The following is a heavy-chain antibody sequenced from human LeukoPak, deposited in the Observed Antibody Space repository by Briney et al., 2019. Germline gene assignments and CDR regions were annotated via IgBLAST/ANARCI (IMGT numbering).Heavy chain of an antibody. CDR1: GFTFSSYA. V-gene: IGHV3-64*01. CDR3: AGGPSSSWEGEHFDY. J-gene: IGHJ4*02. D-gene: IGHD6-13*01. Sequence: GGSLRLSCAASGFTFSSYAMHWVRQAPGKGLEYVSAISSNGGSTYYANSVKGRFTISRDNSKNTLYLQMGSLRAEDMAVYYCAGGPSSSWEGEHFDYWGQGTLVTVSS. CDR2: ISSNGGST.